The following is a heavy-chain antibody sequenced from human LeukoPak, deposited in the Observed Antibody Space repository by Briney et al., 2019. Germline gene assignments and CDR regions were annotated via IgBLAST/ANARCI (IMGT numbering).Heavy chain of an antibody. CDR2: IYYSGST. Sequence: PSETLSLTCTVSGGSISSYYWSWIRQPPGKGLEWIGYIYYSGSTSYNPSLKSRVTISLDKSNNQFSLKLTSVTAADTAVYYCARIRGWEGSRYYYYYYMDVWGKGTAVTVSS. CDR3: ARIRGWEGSRYYYYYYMDV. CDR1: GGSISSYY. D-gene: IGHD1-26*01. J-gene: IGHJ6*03. V-gene: IGHV4-59*01.